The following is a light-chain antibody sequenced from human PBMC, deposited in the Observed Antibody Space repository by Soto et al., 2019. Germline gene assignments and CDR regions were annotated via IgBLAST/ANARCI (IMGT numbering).Light chain of an antibody. Sequence: QSVLTHPPSVCGTPEQRVTISCTGSSSNIGAGYDVNWYQQLPGTDPKLLVYGNSNRHSGVPDRFSGSKSGTSASRAITGLQAEDESDYYCQSYDSSLSGSVFGTGTKLTVL. CDR3: QSYDSSLSGSV. CDR2: GNS. J-gene: IGLJ1*01. V-gene: IGLV1-40*01. CDR1: SSNIGAGYD.